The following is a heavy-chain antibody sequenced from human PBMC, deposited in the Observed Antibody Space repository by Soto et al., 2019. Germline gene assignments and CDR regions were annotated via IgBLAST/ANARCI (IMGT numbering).Heavy chain of an antibody. J-gene: IGHJ4*02. CDR1: GFTFSNYA. Sequence: PGGSLRVSSVASGFTFSNYAMSWVRQAPGKGLEWVSGISASGRDTYYADSVKDRFTISRDSFKNTLYLQMNSLRAEDTGTYYCAKGKTSVWYGFGFWAQGALVTVSS. CDR3: AKGKTSVWYGFGF. D-gene: IGHD3-10*01. V-gene: IGHV3-23*01. CDR2: ISASGRDT.